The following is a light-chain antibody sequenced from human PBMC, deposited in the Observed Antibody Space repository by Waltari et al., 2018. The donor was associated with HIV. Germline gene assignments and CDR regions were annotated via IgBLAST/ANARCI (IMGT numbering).Light chain of an antibody. CDR2: SNN. J-gene: IGLJ1*01. V-gene: IGLV1-44*01. CDR3: AAWDDGLNGYV. Sequence: QSVLTQPPSASGTPGQRVTISCSGSSSNIGSNTVTWYQQLPGTAPKLLIYSNNQRPAGVPDRCSGSKSGDSASLASSGLQSEDEADYYCAAWDDGLNGYVFGTGTKVTVL. CDR1: SSNIGSNT.